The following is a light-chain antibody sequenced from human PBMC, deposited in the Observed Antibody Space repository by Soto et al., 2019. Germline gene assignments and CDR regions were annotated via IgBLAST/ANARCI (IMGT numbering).Light chain of an antibody. CDR3: QQYNSYPLT. Sequence: DIQMTQSPSTLSASVGDRVTITCRASQSISSWLAWYQQKPWKAPNLLIYKASSLESGVPSRFSGSGSGTVFTRTNSSLQPDDFATYYCQQYNSYPLTFGGGTKVEIK. CDR2: KAS. J-gene: IGKJ4*01. V-gene: IGKV1-5*03. CDR1: QSISSW.